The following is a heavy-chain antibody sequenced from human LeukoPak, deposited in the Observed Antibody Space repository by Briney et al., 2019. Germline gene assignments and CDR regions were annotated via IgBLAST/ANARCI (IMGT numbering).Heavy chain of an antibody. CDR3: ARGWEDLYYFDY. CDR2: INHSGST. CDR1: GGSFSGYY. Sequence: SETLSLTCAVYGGSFSGYYWSWIRQPPGKGLEWIGEINHSGSTNYNPPLKSRVTISVDTSKNQFSLKLSSVTAADTAVYYCARGWEDLYYFDYWGQGTLVTVSS. V-gene: IGHV4-34*01. J-gene: IGHJ4*02. D-gene: IGHD1-26*01.